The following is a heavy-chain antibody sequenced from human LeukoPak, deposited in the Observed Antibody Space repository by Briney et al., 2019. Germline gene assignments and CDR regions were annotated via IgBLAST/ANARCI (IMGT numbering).Heavy chain of an antibody. CDR2: INHSGST. D-gene: IGHD4-23*01. Sequence: PSETLSLTCAVYGGSFSGYYWSWIRQPPGKGLEWIGEINHSGSTNYNPSLKSRVTISVDTSKNQFSLELSSVTAADTAVYYCARSRWAHAFDIWGQGTMVTVSS. CDR1: GGSFSGYY. CDR3: ARSRWAHAFDI. J-gene: IGHJ3*02. V-gene: IGHV4-34*01.